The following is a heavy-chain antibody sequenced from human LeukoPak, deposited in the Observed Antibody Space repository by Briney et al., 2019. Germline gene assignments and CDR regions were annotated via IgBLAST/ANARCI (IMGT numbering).Heavy chain of an antibody. V-gene: IGHV3-13*01. Sequence: PGGSLRLSGVASGFTFSSHDMHWVRQATGKGLEWVSTIGTAGDTYYPGSVKGRFTISRENAKNSLYLQMNILKAGDTAVYYCARGGPGYYLDYWGQGTLVTVSP. J-gene: IGHJ4*02. CDR2: IGTAGDT. CDR3: ARGGPGYYLDY. CDR1: GFTFSSHD.